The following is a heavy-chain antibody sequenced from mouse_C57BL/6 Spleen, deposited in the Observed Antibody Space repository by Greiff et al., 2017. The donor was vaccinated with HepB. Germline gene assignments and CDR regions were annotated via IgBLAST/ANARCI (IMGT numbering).Heavy chain of an antibody. D-gene: IGHD2-5*01. V-gene: IGHV1-64*01. CDR3: ARSGSNYLDWFAY. CDR2: IHPNSGST. Sequence: QVQLQQPGAELVKRGASVKLSCKASGYTFTSYWMHWVKQRPGQGLEWIGMIHPNSGSTNYNEKFKSKATLTVDKSSSTAYMQLSSLTSEDSAVYYCARSGSNYLDWFAYWGQGTLVTVSA. CDR1: GYTFTSYW. J-gene: IGHJ3*01.